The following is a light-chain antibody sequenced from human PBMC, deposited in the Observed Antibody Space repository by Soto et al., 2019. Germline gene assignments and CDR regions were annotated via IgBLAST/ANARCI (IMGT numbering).Light chain of an antibody. J-gene: IGKJ2*01. V-gene: IGKV3-15*01. CDR1: KSISSE. CDR2: GAS. Sequence: EIARTRSPAPLSVSPGKRATSSCRPSKSISSELAWNQQKPGKPPSLLIYGASTRATGVPARFTGSGSGSDFTLTISGLQSEDFAVYYCQQGHNWPLTFGQGTRLEI. CDR3: QQGHNWPLT.